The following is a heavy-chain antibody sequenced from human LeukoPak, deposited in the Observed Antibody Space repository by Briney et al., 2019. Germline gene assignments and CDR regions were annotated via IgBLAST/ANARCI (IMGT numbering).Heavy chain of an antibody. D-gene: IGHD6-13*01. CDR3: ARGGNSSSWYNMYFDY. J-gene: IGHJ4*02. CDR2: INHSGST. Sequence: PSETLSLTCAVYGGSFSGYYWSWIRQPPGKGLEWIGEINHSGSTNYNPSLKSRVTISVDTSKNQFSLKLSSVTAADTAVYHCARGGNSSSWYNMYFDYWGQGTLVTVSS. V-gene: IGHV4-34*01. CDR1: GGSFSGYY.